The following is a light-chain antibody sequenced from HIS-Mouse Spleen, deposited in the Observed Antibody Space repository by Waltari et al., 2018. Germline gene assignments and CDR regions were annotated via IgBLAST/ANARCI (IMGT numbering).Light chain of an antibody. CDR3: CSYAGSYRV. CDR1: SSDVVGYNY. Sequence: PPPQPRSVSGSPGQSVTISCTGTSSDVVGYNYVPWYQQHPGKAPKLMIYDVSKRPSGVPDRFSGSKSDNTASLTISGLQAEDEADYYCCSYAGSYRVFGTGTKVTVL. J-gene: IGLJ1*01. V-gene: IGLV2-11*01. CDR2: DVS.